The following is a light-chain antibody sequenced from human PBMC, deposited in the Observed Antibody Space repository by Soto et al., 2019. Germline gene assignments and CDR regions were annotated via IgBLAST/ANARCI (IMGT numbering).Light chain of an antibody. CDR2: GTS. Sequence: EIVMTQSPATLSVSPGEGATLSCRASQSVSSKLAWYQQKPGQAPRLLIYGTSTRATGVPARFSGSGSGTEFTLTISNLQSEDFAVYYCQQYNDWPPLTFGGGTKVDIK. CDR1: QSVSSK. CDR3: QQYNDWPPLT. V-gene: IGKV3-15*01. J-gene: IGKJ4*01.